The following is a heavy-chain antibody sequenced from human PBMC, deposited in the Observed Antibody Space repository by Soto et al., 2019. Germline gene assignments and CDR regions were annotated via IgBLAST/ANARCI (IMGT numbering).Heavy chain of an antibody. D-gene: IGHD6-19*01. Sequence: PSETLSLTCTVSGGSIRSGDYYWSWIRQPPGNGLESIWYIYYSGSTYYNPSLKSRVTISVDTSKNQFSLTLRSVTAADTAVYYCARGGQVATAYSSGWYGPRGMDVWGQGTTVTVSS. CDR2: IYYSGST. V-gene: IGHV4-30-4*01. CDR3: ARGGQVATAYSSGWYGPRGMDV. CDR1: GGSIRSGDYY. J-gene: IGHJ6*02.